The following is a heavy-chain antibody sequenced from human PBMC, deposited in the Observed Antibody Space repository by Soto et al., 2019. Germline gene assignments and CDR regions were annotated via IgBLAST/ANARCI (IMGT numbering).Heavy chain of an antibody. CDR1: GFTFSSYG. CDR2: ISYDGSNK. J-gene: IGHJ6*03. D-gene: IGHD7-27*01. V-gene: IGHV3-30*18. Sequence: GGSLRLSCAASGFTFSSYGMHWVRQAPGKGLEWVAVISYDGSNKYYADSVKGRFTISRDNSKNTLYLQMNSLRAEDTAVYYCAKDPGVRVWRDYYYYMDVWGKGTTVTVSS. CDR3: AKDPGVRVWRDYYYYMDV.